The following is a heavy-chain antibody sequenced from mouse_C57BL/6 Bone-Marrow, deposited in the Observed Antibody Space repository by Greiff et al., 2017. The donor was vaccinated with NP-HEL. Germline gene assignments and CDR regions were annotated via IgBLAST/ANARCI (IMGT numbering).Heavy chain of an antibody. V-gene: IGHV5-6*01. CDR3: ASPYDYDVAWFAY. J-gene: IGHJ3*01. D-gene: IGHD2-4*01. CDR1: GFTFSSYG. CDR2: ISSGGSYT. Sequence: EVQVVESGGDLVKPGGSLKLSCAASGFTFSSYGMSWVRQTPDKRLEWVATISSGGSYTSYPDSVKGRFTISRDNAKNNLYLQMSSLKSEDTARYYCASPYDYDVAWFAYWGQGTLVTVSA.